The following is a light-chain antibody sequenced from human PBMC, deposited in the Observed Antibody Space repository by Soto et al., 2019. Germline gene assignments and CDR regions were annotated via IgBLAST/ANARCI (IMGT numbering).Light chain of an antibody. J-gene: IGKJ1*01. V-gene: IGKV1-5*01. CDR3: QQYQSYWT. CDR2: DAS. Sequence: DFPMTQSPSTLSASVGDRVTITCRASQNIRSRLAWCQQKPGKAPKLLIDDASSLESGVPQRFSGSGSGTEFTLSISSLQNDDFSTYYGQQYQSYWTFGQGTKVEMK. CDR1: QNIRSR.